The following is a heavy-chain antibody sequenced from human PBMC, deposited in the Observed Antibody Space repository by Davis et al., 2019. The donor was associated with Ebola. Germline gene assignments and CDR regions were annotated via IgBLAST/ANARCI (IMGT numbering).Heavy chain of an antibody. CDR1: GGTFSSHG. J-gene: IGHJ4*02. V-gene: IGHV3-23*01. D-gene: IGHD3-3*02. CDR2: ISGGGGST. CDR3: AKDHFGSGIVDYFDY. Sequence: AASVKVSCKAEGGTFSSHGVSWVRQAPGKGLEWVSVISGGGGSTFYADSVKGRFTISRDNSKNKVFLQMNSVRAEDTAVYYCAKDHFGSGIVDYFDYWGQGTLVTVSS.